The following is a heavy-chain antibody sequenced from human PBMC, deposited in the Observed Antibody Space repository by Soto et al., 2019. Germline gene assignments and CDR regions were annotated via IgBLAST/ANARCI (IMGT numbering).Heavy chain of an antibody. CDR3: ARAGIVGVHYFDY. J-gene: IGHJ4*02. V-gene: IGHV4-31*03. D-gene: IGHD1-26*01. CDR2: IYYSGST. Sequence: QVQLQESGPGLVKPSQTLSLTCTVSGGSISSGGYYWSWIRQHPGKGLELIGYIYYSGSTYYNPSLKSRVTISVDTSENQFSLKLRSVTAADTAVYYCARAGIVGVHYFDYWGQGTLVTVSS. CDR1: GGSISSGGYY.